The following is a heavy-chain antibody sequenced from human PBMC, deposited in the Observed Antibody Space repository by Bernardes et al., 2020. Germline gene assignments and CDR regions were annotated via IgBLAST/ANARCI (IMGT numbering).Heavy chain of an antibody. J-gene: IGHJ4*02. CDR2: INHSGST. CDR1: GGSFSGYY. V-gene: IGHV4-34*01. CDR3: AGGRDY. Sequence: SESLPLTCAVYGGSFSGYYWSWIRQPPGKGLEWIGEINHSGSTNYNPSLKSRVTISVDTSKNQFSLKLSSVTAADTAVYYCAGGRDYWGQGTLVTVSS.